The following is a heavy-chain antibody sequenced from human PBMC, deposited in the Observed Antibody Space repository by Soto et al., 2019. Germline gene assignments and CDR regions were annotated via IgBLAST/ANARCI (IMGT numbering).Heavy chain of an antibody. D-gene: IGHD4-17*01. J-gene: IGHJ5*02. CDR3: ARDMETTVTTYWFDP. V-gene: IGHV1-3*01. CDR1: GYTFTSYA. CDR2: INAGNGNT. Sequence: QVQLVQSGAEVKKPGASVKVSCKASGYTFTSYAMHWVRQAPGQRLEWMGWINAGNGNTKYSQKFQGRVTITRDTSASTAYMELSSLRSEDTAVYYCARDMETTVTTYWFDPWGQGTLVTVSS.